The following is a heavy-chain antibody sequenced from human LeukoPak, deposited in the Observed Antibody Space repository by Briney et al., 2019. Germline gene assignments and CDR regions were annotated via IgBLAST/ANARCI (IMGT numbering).Heavy chain of an antibody. V-gene: IGHV3-73*01. CDR2: IRSKANSYAT. CDR3: TTKAVVAAFDI. CDR1: GFTFSGSA. Sequence: GGSLRLSCAASGFTFSGSAMHWVRQASGKGLEWVGRIRSKANSYATAYAASVKGRFTISRDDSKNTAYLQMNSLKTEDTAVYYCTTKAVVAAFDIWGQGTMVTVSS. J-gene: IGHJ3*02. D-gene: IGHD6-19*01.